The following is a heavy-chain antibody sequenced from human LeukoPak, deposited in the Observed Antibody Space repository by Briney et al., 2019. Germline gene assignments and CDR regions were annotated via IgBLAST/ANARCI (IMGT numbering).Heavy chain of an antibody. Sequence: GGSLRLSCAASGFTFSSYGMHWVRQAPGKGLEWVAVISYDGSNKSYADSVKGRFTISRDNSKNTLYLQMNSLRAEDTAVYYCAKDNDYGDPTNWFDPWGQGTLVTVSS. J-gene: IGHJ5*02. V-gene: IGHV3-30*18. CDR2: ISYDGSNK. CDR3: AKDNDYGDPTNWFDP. D-gene: IGHD4-17*01. CDR1: GFTFSSYG.